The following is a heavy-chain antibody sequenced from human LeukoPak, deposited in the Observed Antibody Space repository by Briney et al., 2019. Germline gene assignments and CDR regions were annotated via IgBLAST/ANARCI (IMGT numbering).Heavy chain of an antibody. CDR3: ARLSEMLRGPEAIYYFDY. D-gene: IGHD3-10*01. CDR2: IKRDGSEK. J-gene: IGHJ4*02. V-gene: IGHV3-7*01. Sequence: GGSLRLSCAAPGFTFSSCAMNWVRQAPGKGLEWVANIKRDGSEKYYVDSVKGRFTVSRDTAKNSLFLQMNSLRAEDTAVYYCARLSEMLRGPEAIYYFDYWGQGTLVTVSS. CDR1: GFTFSSCA.